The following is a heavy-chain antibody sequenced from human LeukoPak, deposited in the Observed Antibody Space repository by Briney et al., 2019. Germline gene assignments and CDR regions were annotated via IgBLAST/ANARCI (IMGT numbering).Heavy chain of an antibody. CDR1: GFTFSDYY. CDR3: AREFYYDSSGYYYDAFDI. D-gene: IGHD3-22*01. CDR2: ISSSGSTI. Sequence: KPGGSLRLSWAASGFTFSDYYMSWIRQAPGKGLEWVSYISSSGSTIYYADSVKGRFTISGDNAKNSLYLQMNSLRAEDTAVYYCAREFYYDSSGYYYDAFDIWGQGTMVTVSS. V-gene: IGHV3-11*04. J-gene: IGHJ3*02.